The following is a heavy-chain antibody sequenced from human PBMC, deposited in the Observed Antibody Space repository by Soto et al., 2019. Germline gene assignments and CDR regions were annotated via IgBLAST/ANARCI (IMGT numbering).Heavy chain of an antibody. D-gene: IGHD6-6*01. CDR2: IIPILGIA. J-gene: IGHJ6*03. V-gene: IGHV1-69*08. CDR1: GGTFSSYT. CDR3: ARDVGNRSALKVGYYYMDV. Sequence: QVQLVQSGAEVKKPGSSVKVSCKASGGTFSSYTISWVRQAPGQGLEWLGRIIPILGIANYAQKFQGRVTVTADKATSTAYLELSGLRSDDTAVYYCARDVGNRSALKVGYYYMDVWGRRTTFTFSS.